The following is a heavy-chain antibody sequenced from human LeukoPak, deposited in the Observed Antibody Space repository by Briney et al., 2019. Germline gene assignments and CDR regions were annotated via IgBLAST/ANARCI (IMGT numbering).Heavy chain of an antibody. J-gene: IGHJ6*03. CDR2: INHSGST. CDR1: GGSFSVYY. V-gene: IGHV4-34*01. Sequence: SETLSLTCAVYGGSFSVYYWSWIRQPPEKGLEWIGEINHSGSTNYNPSLKSRVTISVATSKNQFSLKLRSVTAADTAVYYCAKSVIPAARGPMDVWGKGTTVTVSS. CDR3: AKSVIPAARGPMDV. D-gene: IGHD2-2*01.